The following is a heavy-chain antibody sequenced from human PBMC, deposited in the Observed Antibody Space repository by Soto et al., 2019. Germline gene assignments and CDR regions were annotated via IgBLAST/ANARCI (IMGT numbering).Heavy chain of an antibody. CDR3: XXXXXXXXXXXGIDY. CDR1: GFTFSSYA. CDR2: ISGSGGST. D-gene: IGHD3-10*01. J-gene: IGHJ4*02. V-gene: IGHV3-23*01. Sequence: EVQLLESGGGLVQPGGSLRLSCAASGFTFSSYAMSWVRQAPXXXXXXVSAISGSGGSTYYXDSVKGRFTISRDNSKNTXXXXXXXXXXXXXXXXXXXXXXXXXXXXXGIDYWGQGTLVTVSS.